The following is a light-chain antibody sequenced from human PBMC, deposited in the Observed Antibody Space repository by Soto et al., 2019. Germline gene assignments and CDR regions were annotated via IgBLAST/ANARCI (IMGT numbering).Light chain of an antibody. V-gene: IGLV2-14*01. CDR2: EVN. Sequence: QSVLTQPASVSGSPGQSITVSCTGTSSDVGAYNYVSWYQQHPGKAPKLMIYEVNYRPSGVSNRFSGSKSGNTASLTISGLQAEDEADYYCSSYTTSALYVFGTGTQLTVL. CDR3: SSYTTSALYV. CDR1: SSDVGAYNY. J-gene: IGLJ1*01.